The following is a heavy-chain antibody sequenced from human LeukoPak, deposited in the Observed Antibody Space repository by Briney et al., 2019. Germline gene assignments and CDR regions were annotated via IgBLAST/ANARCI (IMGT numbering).Heavy chain of an antibody. CDR2: IYYSGST. J-gene: IGHJ4*02. D-gene: IGHD5-18*01. V-gene: IGHV4-39*01. CDR1: GGSISSSSYY. CDR3: ASTWIRPY. Sequence: SETLSLTCTVSGGSISSSSYYRGWIRQPPGKGLEWIGSIYYSGSTYYNPSLKSRVTVSVDTSKNQFSLKLSSVTAADTAVYYCASTWIRPYWGQGTLVTVSS.